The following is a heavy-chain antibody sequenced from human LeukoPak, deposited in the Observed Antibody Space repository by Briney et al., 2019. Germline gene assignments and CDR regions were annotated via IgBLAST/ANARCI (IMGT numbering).Heavy chain of an antibody. D-gene: IGHD6-6*01. CDR2: IWYDGSNK. Sequence: GRSLRLSCAASGFTFSSYGMHWVRQAPGKGLEWVVVIWYDGSNKYYADSVKGRFTISRDNSKNTLYLQMNSLRAEDTAVYYCAREDSSSVAFDIWGQGTMVTVSS. CDR3: AREDSSSVAFDI. J-gene: IGHJ3*02. CDR1: GFTFSSYG. V-gene: IGHV3-33*01.